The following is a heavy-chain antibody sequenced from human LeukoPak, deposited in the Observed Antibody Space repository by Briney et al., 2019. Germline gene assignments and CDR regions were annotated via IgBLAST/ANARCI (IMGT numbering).Heavy chain of an antibody. Sequence: PSETLSLTCAVYGGSFSGYYWSWIRQPPGKGLEWIGEINHSGSTNYNPSLKSRVTISVNTSKNQFSLKLSSVTAADTAVYYCARDSIAARPLEAFDIWGQGTMVTVSS. CDR2: INHSGST. D-gene: IGHD6-6*01. J-gene: IGHJ3*02. CDR1: GGSFSGYY. CDR3: ARDSIAARPLEAFDI. V-gene: IGHV4-34*01.